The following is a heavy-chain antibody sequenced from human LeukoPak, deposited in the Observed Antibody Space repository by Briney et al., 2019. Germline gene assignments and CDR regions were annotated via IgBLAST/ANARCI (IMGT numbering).Heavy chain of an antibody. J-gene: IGHJ4*02. CDR1: GFTFSSYG. V-gene: IGHV3-30*02. CDR2: IRYDGSNK. CDR3: ARDPLGGGDLEGDY. Sequence: QSGGSLRLSCAASGFTFSSYGMHWVRQAPGKGLEWVAFIRYDGSNKYYADSVKGRFTISRDNSKNTLYLQMNSLRAEDTAVYYCARDPLGGGDLEGDYWGQGTLVTVSS. D-gene: IGHD2-21*02.